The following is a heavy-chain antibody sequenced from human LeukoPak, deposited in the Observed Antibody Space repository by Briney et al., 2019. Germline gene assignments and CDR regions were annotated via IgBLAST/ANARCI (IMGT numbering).Heavy chain of an antibody. CDR2: ISSSGSTI. D-gene: IGHD3-10*01. CDR1: GFTFSYYY. Sequence: GGSLRLSCAASGFTFSYYYMSWIRQAPGKGLGWVSYISSSGSTIYYADSVKGRFTISRDNAKNSLYLQMNSLRAEDTAVYYCARDRRMYYYGSGSCYKRNHLDYWGQGTLVTVSS. V-gene: IGHV3-11*01. J-gene: IGHJ4*02. CDR3: ARDRRMYYYGSGSCYKRNHLDY.